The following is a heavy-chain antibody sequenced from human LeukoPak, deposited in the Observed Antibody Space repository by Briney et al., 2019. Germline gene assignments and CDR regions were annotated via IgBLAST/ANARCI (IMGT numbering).Heavy chain of an antibody. CDR3: ARTCYYDSSGYYSGHFDY. CDR1: GGSISSGDYY. CDR2: IYYSGST. D-gene: IGHD3-22*01. Sequence: SQTLSLTCTVSGGSISSGDYYWSWIRQPPGKGLEWIGYIYYSGSTYYNPSLKSRVTISVDTSKNQFSLKLSSVTAADTAVYYCARTCYYDSSGYYSGHFDYWGQGTLVTVSS. V-gene: IGHV4-30-4*01. J-gene: IGHJ4*02.